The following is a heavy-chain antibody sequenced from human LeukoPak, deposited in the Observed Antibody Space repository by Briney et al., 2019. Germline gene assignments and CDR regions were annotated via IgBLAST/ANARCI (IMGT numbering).Heavy chain of an antibody. V-gene: IGHV1-46*01. J-gene: IGHJ4*02. CDR3: ARGFQLRYFDWLPKGSFDY. CDR2: INPTIGTT. D-gene: IGHD3-9*01. CDR1: GYTFTSYY. Sequence: ASVKVSCKASGYTFTSYYLHWVRQAPGQGLEWMGIINPTIGTTNYAQKFQGRVTMTRDMSTSTFYMEVSSLRSEDTAVYYCARGFQLRYFDWLPKGSFDYWGQGTLVTVSS.